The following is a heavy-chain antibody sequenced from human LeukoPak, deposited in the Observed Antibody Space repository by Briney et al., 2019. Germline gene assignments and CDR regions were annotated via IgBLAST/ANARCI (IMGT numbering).Heavy chain of an antibody. D-gene: IGHD1-26*01. V-gene: IGHV1-3*01. Sequence: ASVKVSCKASGYTFTSYAMHWVRQAPGQRLEWMGWINAGNGNTKYSQKFQGRVTITRDTSASTAYMELSSLRSEDTAVYYCARILGSYWYYGMDVWGQGTTVTVSS. CDR1: GYTFTSYA. J-gene: IGHJ6*02. CDR2: INAGNGNT. CDR3: ARILGSYWYYGMDV.